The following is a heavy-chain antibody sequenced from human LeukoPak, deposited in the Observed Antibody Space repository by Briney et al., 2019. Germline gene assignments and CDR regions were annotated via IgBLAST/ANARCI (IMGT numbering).Heavy chain of an antibody. V-gene: IGHV3-7*01. Sequence: GGPLRLSCAASGFTFSNYWMSWVRQAPGKGLEWAANIKEDGSEKYYVNSVKGRFTISRDNARNSLYLQMNSLRAEDTAVYYCASGRQLGYWGQGTLVTVSS. D-gene: IGHD6-13*01. CDR3: ASGRQLGY. CDR1: GFTFSNYW. CDR2: IKEDGSEK. J-gene: IGHJ4*02.